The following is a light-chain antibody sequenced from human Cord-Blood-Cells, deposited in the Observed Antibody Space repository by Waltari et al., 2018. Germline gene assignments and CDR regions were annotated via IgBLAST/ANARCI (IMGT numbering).Light chain of an antibody. Sequence: EIVMTQSPATLSVSPGERATLSCRASQSVSSNLAWYQQQPGQAPRLLIYGASTRATGIPARFSGSGSGTESTLTISSLQSEDFAVYYCQQYNNWPPLTFGGGTKVEIK. CDR2: GAS. CDR1: QSVSSN. J-gene: IGKJ4*01. V-gene: IGKV3-15*01. CDR3: QQYNNWPPLT.